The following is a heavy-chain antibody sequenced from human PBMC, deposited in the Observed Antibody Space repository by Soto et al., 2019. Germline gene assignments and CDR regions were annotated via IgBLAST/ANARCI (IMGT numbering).Heavy chain of an antibody. V-gene: IGHV3-23*01. CDR3: AREGKHDFWSGYPAPFDY. J-gene: IGHJ4*02. Sequence: PGGSLRLSCAASGFTFSSYAMSWVRQAPGKGLEWVSAISGSGGSTYYADSVKGRFTISRDNSKNTLYLQMNSLRAEDTAVYYCAREGKHDFWSGYPAPFDYWGQGTLVTVSS. CDR2: ISGSGGST. D-gene: IGHD3-3*01. CDR1: GFTFSSYA.